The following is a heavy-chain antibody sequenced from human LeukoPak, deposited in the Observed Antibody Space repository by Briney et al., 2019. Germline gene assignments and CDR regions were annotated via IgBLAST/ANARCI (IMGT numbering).Heavy chain of an antibody. CDR2: IYSTGST. J-gene: IGHJ4*02. CDR3: ARQTGSGLFTLP. V-gene: IGHV4-4*07. Sequence: SETLSLTCTVSGGSISSYYWSWIRQPAGEGLEWIGHIYSTGSTNYNPSLKSRVTLSVDRSKNQISLRLTSVTATDTAMYYCARQTGSGLFTLPGGQGTLVTVSS. CDR1: GGSISSYY. D-gene: IGHD3/OR15-3a*01.